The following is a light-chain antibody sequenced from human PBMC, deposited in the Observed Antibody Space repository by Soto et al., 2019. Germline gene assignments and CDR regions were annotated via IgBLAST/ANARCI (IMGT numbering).Light chain of an antibody. Sequence: DIQMTRSPSSLSASVGDTVTMTCLASQSIALSVNWYQQKPGKAPKLLIYVAFTLESGVPSRFSGSGSGTEFTLTIRSLQPEDFATYYCQQSFRSPITFGQGTRLEIK. CDR1: QSIALS. CDR2: VAF. J-gene: IGKJ5*01. V-gene: IGKV1-39*01. CDR3: QQSFRSPIT.